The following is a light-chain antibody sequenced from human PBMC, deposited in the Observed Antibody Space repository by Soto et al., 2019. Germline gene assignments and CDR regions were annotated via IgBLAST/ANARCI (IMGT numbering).Light chain of an antibody. CDR1: QGVRSY. J-gene: IGKJ2*01. CDR2: DAS. V-gene: IGKV3-11*01. Sequence: EIVLTQSPATLSLSPGERATLSCRASQGVRSYLAWYQQKPGQAPRLLIYDASNRATGILARFSGSGSGTDFTLTISSLEPEDFAVYYCQQYGSSRNTFGQGTKVDIK. CDR3: QQYGSSRNT.